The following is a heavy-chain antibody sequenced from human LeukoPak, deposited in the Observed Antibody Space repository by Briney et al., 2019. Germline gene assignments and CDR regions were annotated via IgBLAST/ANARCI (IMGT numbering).Heavy chain of an antibody. V-gene: IGHV3-9*01. D-gene: IGHD3-10*01. J-gene: IGHJ6*02. CDR2: ISWNSGSI. CDR3: AKDRNSKYYYGSGSYYFHYYYGMDV. CDR1: GFTFDDYA. Sequence: GRSLRLSCAASGFTFDDYAMHWVRQAPGKGLEWVSGISWNSGSIGYADSVKGRFTISRDNAKNSLYLQMNSLRAEDTALYYCAKDRNSKYYYGSGSYYFHYYYGMDVWGQGTTVTVSS.